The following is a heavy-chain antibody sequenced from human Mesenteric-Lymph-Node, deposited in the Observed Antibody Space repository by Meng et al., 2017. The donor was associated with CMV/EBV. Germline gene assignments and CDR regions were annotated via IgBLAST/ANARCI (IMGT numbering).Heavy chain of an antibody. V-gene: IGHV3-66*02. CDR2: LESGGNT. CDR1: GFTVITTF. Sequence: GGSLRLSCAASGFTVITTFMSWVRQTPGKGLEWVSLLESGGNTFYADSVKGRFTISRDNSKNVLYLQMNGLRTEDTAVYYCARESAMDLYDHWGQGTLVTVSS. D-gene: IGHD2-2*03. CDR3: ARESAMDLYDH. J-gene: IGHJ4*02.